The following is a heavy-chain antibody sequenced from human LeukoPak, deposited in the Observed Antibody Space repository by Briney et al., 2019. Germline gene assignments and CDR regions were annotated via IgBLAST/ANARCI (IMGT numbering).Heavy chain of an antibody. CDR2: IYHSGST. D-gene: IGHD2-2*01. CDR1: GYSFSSGYY. Sequence: AETLSLTCAVSGYSFSSGYYWGWIRQPPGKGLEWIGTIYHSGSTYYNQSLKSRVTISLDTSKNQFYLKLTSVTAADTAVYYCARGRQLNDYWGQGTLVTVSS. CDR3: ARGRQLNDY. V-gene: IGHV4-38-2*01. J-gene: IGHJ4*01.